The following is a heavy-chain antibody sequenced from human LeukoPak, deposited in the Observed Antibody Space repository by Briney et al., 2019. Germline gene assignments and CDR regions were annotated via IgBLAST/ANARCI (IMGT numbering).Heavy chain of an antibody. J-gene: IGHJ6*02. D-gene: IGHD4-17*01. Sequence: GGSLRLSCAASGFTFSTCAMSWVRQAPGKGLEWVSTISGSGGSTYYADSVKGRFTISRDNSKNTLYLQMNSLRAEDTAVYYCAKDLSLTTVPSGGYYYYGMDVWGQGTTVTVSS. CDR1: GFTFSTCA. CDR2: ISGSGGST. CDR3: AKDLSLTTVPSGGYYYYGMDV. V-gene: IGHV3-23*01.